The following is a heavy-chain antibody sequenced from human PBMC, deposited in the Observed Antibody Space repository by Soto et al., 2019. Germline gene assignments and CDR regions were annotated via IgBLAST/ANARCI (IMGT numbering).Heavy chain of an antibody. J-gene: IGHJ6*02. Sequence: SETLSLTCTVSGGSISSGGSYWNWIRQHPGKGLEWIGYIAYSGSTYYNPSLQSRVTISVDTSKNHFSLKLRSVTAADTAVYYCARDGTVTTGQGTFYYGFDVWGQGTTVTVSS. V-gene: IGHV4-31*03. CDR1: GGSISSGGSY. CDR2: IAYSGST. CDR3: ARDGTVTTGQGTFYYGFDV. D-gene: IGHD4-17*01.